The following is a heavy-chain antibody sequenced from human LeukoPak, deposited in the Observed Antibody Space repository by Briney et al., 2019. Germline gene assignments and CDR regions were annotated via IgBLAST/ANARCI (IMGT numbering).Heavy chain of an antibody. D-gene: IGHD3-16*01. CDR2: IYGDGSVA. V-gene: IGHV3-74*01. J-gene: IGHJ4*02. CDR1: GLTFSGYS. Sequence: GGSLRLSCAASGLTFSGYSMHSGCQGSGKGLVWVSGIYGDGSVAAYADSVKGRFTISRDNAKNTVYLQMNSLRAEDTAVYYCARGHYVPAYWGQGTLVTVSS. CDR3: ARGHYVPAY.